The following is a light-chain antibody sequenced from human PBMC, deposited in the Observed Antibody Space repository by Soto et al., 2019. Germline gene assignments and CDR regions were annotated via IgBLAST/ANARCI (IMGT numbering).Light chain of an antibody. Sequence: QSVLTQPPSASETPGQRVTISCSGSSSNVGTNYVYWYQQLPGTAPKLLINRSNQRPSAVPHRSSATWSGTSASLAISGLRSEEEADYYCAAWDSILSAWVFGGGTKLTVL. CDR2: RSN. J-gene: IGLJ3*02. CDR1: SSNVGTNY. V-gene: IGLV1-47*01. CDR3: AAWDSILSAWV.